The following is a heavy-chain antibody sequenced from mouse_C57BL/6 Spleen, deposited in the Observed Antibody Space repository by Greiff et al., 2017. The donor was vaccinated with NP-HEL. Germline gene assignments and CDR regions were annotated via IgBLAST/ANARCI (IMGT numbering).Heavy chain of an antibody. CDR3: VKGGTMNYAMDY. D-gene: IGHD2-4*01. J-gene: IGHJ4*01. CDR1: GFSFNTYA. CDR2: IRSKSNNYAT. V-gene: IGHV10-1*01. Sequence: VQLKESGGGLVQPKGSLKLSCAASGFSFNTYAMNWVRQAPGKGLEWVARIRSKSNNYATYYADSVKDRFTISRDDSESMLYLQMNNLKTEDTAMYYCVKGGTMNYAMDYWGQGTSVTVSS.